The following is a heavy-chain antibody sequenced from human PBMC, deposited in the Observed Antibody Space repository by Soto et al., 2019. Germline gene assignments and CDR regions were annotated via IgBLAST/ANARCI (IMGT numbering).Heavy chain of an antibody. CDR2: ISGSGGST. CDR1: GFTFSSYA. D-gene: IGHD3-3*01. J-gene: IGHJ6*03. CDR3: AKDEKTNYDFWSGSVRSYMDV. Sequence: GGSLRLSCAASGFTFSSYAMSWVRQAPGKGLEWVSAISGSGGSTYYADSVKGRFTISIDNSKNTLYLQMNSLRAEDTAVYYCAKDEKTNYDFWSGSVRSYMDVWGKGTTVTVSS. V-gene: IGHV3-23*01.